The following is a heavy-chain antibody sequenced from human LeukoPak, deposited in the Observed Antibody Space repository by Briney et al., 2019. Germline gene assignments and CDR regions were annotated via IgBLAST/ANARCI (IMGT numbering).Heavy chain of an antibody. CDR2: IWYDGSKI. D-gene: IGHD6-19*01. V-gene: IGHV3-33*01. CDR1: GFTFSSYG. Sequence: GGSLRLSCAASGFTFSSYGMHWVRQAPGKGLEWVAVIWYDGSKIYYTDSVKGRFTISRDNSKNTLYLQMNSLRAEDTALYYCARDLKAGWYDYWGQGTLVTVS. CDR3: ARDLKAGWYDY. J-gene: IGHJ4*02.